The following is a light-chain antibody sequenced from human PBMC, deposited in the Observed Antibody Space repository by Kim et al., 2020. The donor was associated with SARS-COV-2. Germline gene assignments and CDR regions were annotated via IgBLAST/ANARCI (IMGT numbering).Light chain of an antibody. CDR3: NSRDSSGNHVV. CDR2: GKN. CDR1: RLRSYY. V-gene: IGLV3-19*01. J-gene: IGLJ2*01. Sequence: AMRRTGRITCKGDRLRSYYASWYQQKPGQAPVLVIYGKNNRPSGIPDRFSGSSSGNTASLTITGAQAEDEADYYCNSRDSSGNHVVFGGGTQLTVL.